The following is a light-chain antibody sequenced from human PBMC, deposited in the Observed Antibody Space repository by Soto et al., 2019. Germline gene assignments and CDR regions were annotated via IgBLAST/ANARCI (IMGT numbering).Light chain of an antibody. J-gene: IGKJ4*01. V-gene: IGKV3-20*01. CDR2: DAS. CDR1: QSVSSSY. Sequence: EIVMTQSPATLSLSPGERVTLSCRASQSVSSSYLAWYQQKPGQAPRLLIHDASSRATGIPDRFSGSGSGTDFTLTISRLEPEDFAVYYCQQYSSTPLTFGGGTKVEIK. CDR3: QQYSSTPLT.